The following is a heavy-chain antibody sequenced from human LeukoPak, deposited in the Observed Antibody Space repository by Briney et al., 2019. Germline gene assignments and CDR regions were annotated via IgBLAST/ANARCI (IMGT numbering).Heavy chain of an antibody. CDR2: TYTSGST. D-gene: IGHD3-10*01. CDR1: GGSISSGSYY. J-gene: IGHJ6*03. Sequence: PSETLSLTCTVSGGSISSGSYYWSWIRQPAGKGLEWIGRTYTSGSTNYNPSLKSRVTISVDTSKNQFSLKLSSVTAADTAVYYCARDSVDDYYYYYMDVWGKGTTVTVSS. V-gene: IGHV4-61*02. CDR3: ARDSVDDYYYYYMDV.